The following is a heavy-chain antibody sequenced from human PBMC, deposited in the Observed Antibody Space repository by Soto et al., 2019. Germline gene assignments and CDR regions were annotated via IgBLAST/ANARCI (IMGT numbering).Heavy chain of an antibody. CDR3: ASRRKGGYTSYYHYGMAV. V-gene: IGHV5-51*01. CDR2: IYPCESDT. J-gene: IGHJ6*02. CDR1: GYSFTSYW. Sequence: GESLKISYKGSGYSFTSYWIGWVRQMHWKGLEWMGIIYPCESDTRYSPSFQGQVSSSADTSTSTAYLDLSSLRSEDTAVDYWASRRKGGYTSYYHYGMAVGGQGTTVTVSS. D-gene: IGHD5-12*01.